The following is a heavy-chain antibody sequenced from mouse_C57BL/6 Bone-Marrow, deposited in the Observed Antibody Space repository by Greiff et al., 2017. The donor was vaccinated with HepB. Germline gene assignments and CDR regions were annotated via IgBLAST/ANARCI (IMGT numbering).Heavy chain of an antibody. J-gene: IGHJ2*01. CDR3: VRRATVVASFDY. Sequence: EVHLVESGGDLVKPGGSLKLSCAASGFTFSSYGMSWVRQTPDKRLEWVATISSGGSYTYYPDSVKGRFTISIDNTKNTLYLQMSSLKSEDTAMYYCVRRATVVASFDYWGQGTTLTVSS. V-gene: IGHV5-6*01. CDR1: GFTFSSYG. CDR2: ISSGGSYT. D-gene: IGHD1-1*01.